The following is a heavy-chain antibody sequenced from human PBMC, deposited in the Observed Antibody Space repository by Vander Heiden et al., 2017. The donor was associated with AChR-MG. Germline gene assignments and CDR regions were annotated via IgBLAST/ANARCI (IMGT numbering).Heavy chain of an antibody. V-gene: IGHV3-30*18. J-gene: IGHJ2*01. CDR1: GLTVRGYG. D-gene: IGHD1-7*01. CDR3: AKSSGLELLAWYFDL. CDR2: ISYDGSNK. Sequence: QVQLVASGGGVVQPGRSLRLPCAASGLTVRGYGMHWVRQAPGKGLEWVAVISYDGSNKYYADSVKGRITISRDNSKNTLYLQMNSLRAEDTAVYYCAKSSGLELLAWYFDLWGRGTLVTVSS.